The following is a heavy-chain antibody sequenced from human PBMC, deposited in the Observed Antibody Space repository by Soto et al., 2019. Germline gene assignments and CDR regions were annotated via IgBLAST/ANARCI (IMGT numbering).Heavy chain of an antibody. Sequence: ASVKVSCKASGYTFTSCYMHWVRQAPGQGLEWMGIINPSGGSTSYAQKFQGRVTMTRDTSTSTVYMELSSLRSEDTAVYYCARARIMTTVTTVFGYWGQGTLVTVSS. V-gene: IGHV1-46*01. CDR1: GYTFTSCY. CDR2: INPSGGST. D-gene: IGHD4-4*01. J-gene: IGHJ4*02. CDR3: ARARIMTTVTTVFGY.